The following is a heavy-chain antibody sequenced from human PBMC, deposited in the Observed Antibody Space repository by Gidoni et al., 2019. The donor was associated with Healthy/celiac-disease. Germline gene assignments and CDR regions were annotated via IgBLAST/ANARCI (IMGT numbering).Heavy chain of an antibody. Sequence: QVQLQQWGAGLLKPSETLSLTCAVYGGSFGGYYWSWIRQPPGKWLEWIGEINHSGSTNYNPSLKSRVTISVDTSKNQFSLKLSSVTAADTAVYYCASYYYGSGSYYKSPPRYWGQGTLVTVSS. CDR2: INHSGST. CDR1: GGSFGGYY. V-gene: IGHV4-34*01. CDR3: ASYYYGSGSYYKSPPRY. J-gene: IGHJ4*02. D-gene: IGHD3-10*01.